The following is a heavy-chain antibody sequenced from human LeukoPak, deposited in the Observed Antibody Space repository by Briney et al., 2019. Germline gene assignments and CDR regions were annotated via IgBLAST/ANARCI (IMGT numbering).Heavy chain of an antibody. CDR3: ARLGIAAAGNNNWFDP. CDR1: GFTFSSYE. CDR2: ISSSGSTI. D-gene: IGHD6-13*01. V-gene: IGHV3-48*03. Sequence: GGSLRLSCAASGFTFSSYEMNWVRQAPGKGLEWVSYISSSGSTIYYADSVKGRFTISRDNAKNSPYLQMNSLRAEDTAVYYCARLGIAAAGNNNWFDPWGQGTLVTVSS. J-gene: IGHJ5*02.